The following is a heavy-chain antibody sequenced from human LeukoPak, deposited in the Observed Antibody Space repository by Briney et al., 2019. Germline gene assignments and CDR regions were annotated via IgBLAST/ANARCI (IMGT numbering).Heavy chain of an antibody. V-gene: IGHV1-69*06. CDR3: AIGYCSSTSWYAPRTLDP. Sequence: GALGKPCCYPSRPTFCPYAVSLVRQAAGPGLKGRGGIIPIFGTAIYEPTFKRRVKITADKSTSTAYMELSRMRSEDTAVYYCAIGYCSSTSWYAPRTLDPWGQGTLVTVSS. CDR2: IIPIFGTA. J-gene: IGHJ5*02. CDR1: RPTFCPYA. D-gene: IGHD2-2*01.